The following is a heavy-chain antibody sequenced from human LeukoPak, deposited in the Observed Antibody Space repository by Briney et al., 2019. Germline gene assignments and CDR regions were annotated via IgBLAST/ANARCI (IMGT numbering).Heavy chain of an antibody. V-gene: IGHV3-9*01. J-gene: IGHJ4*02. CDR3: AKDYYDILTGYYTSYFDY. CDR2: ISWNSGSI. D-gene: IGHD3-9*01. CDR1: GFTFDDYA. Sequence: GGSLRLSCAASGFTFDDYAMHWVRQAPGKGLEWVSGISWNSGSIGYADSVKGRFTISRDNAKNSLYLQMNSLRAEDTALYYCAKDYYDILTGYYTSYFDYWGQGTLVTVSS.